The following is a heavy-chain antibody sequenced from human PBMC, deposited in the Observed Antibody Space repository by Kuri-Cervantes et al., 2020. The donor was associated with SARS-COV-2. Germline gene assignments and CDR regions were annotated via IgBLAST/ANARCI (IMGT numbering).Heavy chain of an antibody. J-gene: IGHJ3*02. CDR3: ASIDCYTWGAFDI. D-gene: IGHD5-24*01. CDR2: IHPGDSDT. CDR1: GYSFTSYW. V-gene: IGHV5-51*01. Sequence: GGFLRLSCKGSGYSFTSYWIGWVRQMPGKGLEWMGIIHPGDSDTRYSPSFQGQVTISADKSISTAYLQWSSLKASDTAMYYCASIDCYTWGAFDIWGQGTMVTVSS.